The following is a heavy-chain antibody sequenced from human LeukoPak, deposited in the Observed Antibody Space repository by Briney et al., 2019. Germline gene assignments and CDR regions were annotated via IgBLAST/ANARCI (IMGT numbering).Heavy chain of an antibody. CDR1: GESFSGYY. J-gene: IGHJ4*02. Sequence: SETLSLTCAVYGESFSGYYWSWIRQPPGKGLEWIGEINHSGSTNYNPSLKSRITISVDMSKNQFSLKLSSVTAADTAVYYCARRRWEIADYWGQGTLVTVSS. D-gene: IGHD1-26*01. CDR2: INHSGST. CDR3: ARRRWEIADY. V-gene: IGHV4-34*01.